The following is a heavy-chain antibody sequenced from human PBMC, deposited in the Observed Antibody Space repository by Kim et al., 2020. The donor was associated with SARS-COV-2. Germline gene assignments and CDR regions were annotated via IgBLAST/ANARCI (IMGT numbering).Heavy chain of an antibody. CDR3: ARDPSRDYDFWCGYLPDAFDI. CDR1: GFTFSSYA. D-gene: IGHD3-3*01. CDR2: ISYDGSNK. Sequence: GGSLRLSCAASGFTFSSYAMHWVRQAPGKGLEWVAVISYDGSNKYYADSVKGRFTISRDNSKNTLYLQMNSLRAEDTAVYYCARDPSRDYDFWCGYLPDAFDIWGQGTMVTVSS. V-gene: IGHV3-30-3*01. J-gene: IGHJ3*02.